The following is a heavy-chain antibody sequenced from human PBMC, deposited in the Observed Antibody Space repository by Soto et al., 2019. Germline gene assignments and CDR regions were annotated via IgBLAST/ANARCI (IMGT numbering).Heavy chain of an antibody. V-gene: IGHV3-33*01. CDR3: ARKYDGGGNYSQYFDY. D-gene: IGHD3-22*01. Sequence: GGSLRLSCAASGFTFSSYGMNWVRQAPGKGLEWVALIWYDGSNKNHADSVKGRFTISRDNSKNTLYLQMNSLRAEDTAVYYCARKYDGGGNYSQYFDYWGQGVPVNVSS. CDR1: GFTFSSYG. J-gene: IGHJ4*02. CDR2: IWYDGSNK.